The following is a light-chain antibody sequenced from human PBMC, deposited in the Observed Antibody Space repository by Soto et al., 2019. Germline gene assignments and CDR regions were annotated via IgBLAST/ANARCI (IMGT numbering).Light chain of an antibody. CDR1: QSISSW. V-gene: IGKV1-5*03. J-gene: IGKJ1*01. Sequence: DIQMPQSPSPLSASVGDRVTITCRASQSISSWLAWYQQKPGKAPKLLTYKAPSLESGVPSRFSGSGSGTEFTLTISSLQPDDFATYYCQQYNSYSWTFGQGTKVEIK. CDR3: QQYNSYSWT. CDR2: KAP.